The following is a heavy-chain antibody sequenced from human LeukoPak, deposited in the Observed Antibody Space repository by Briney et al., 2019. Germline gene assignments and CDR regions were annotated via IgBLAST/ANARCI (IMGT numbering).Heavy chain of an antibody. V-gene: IGHV3-23*01. D-gene: IGHD3-10*01. CDR1: GGSISGFY. CDR3: AKDLPALGSGSYYDY. J-gene: IGHJ4*02. CDR2: ISGSGGST. Sequence: PSETLSLTCTVSGGSISGFYWSWIRRPPGKGLEWVSAISGSGGSTYYADSVKGRFTISRDNSKNTLYLQMNSLRAEDTAVYYCAKDLPALGSGSYYDYWGQGTLVTVSS.